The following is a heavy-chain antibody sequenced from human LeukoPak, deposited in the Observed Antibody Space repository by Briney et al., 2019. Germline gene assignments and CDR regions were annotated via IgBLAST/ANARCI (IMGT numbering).Heavy chain of an antibody. Sequence: SETLSLICSVSGGSISSYYWSWIRQPPGKGLEWIGYIYYSGSTNYNPSLKSRVTISVDTSKNLFSLKLSSVTAADTAVYYCARGYDWFDPWGQGTLVTVSS. CDR2: IYYSGST. J-gene: IGHJ5*02. D-gene: IGHD3-3*01. V-gene: IGHV4-59*01. CDR3: ARGYDWFDP. CDR1: GGSISSYY.